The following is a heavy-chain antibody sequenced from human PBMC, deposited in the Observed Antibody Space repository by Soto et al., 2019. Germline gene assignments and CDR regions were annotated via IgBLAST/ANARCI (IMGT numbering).Heavy chain of an antibody. J-gene: IGHJ5*02. CDR3: ARTLKGGQQLVRGWIDP. CDR2: IFSNDEK. Sequence: SGPTLVNPTETLTLTCTVSGFSLSNARMGVSWIRQPPGKALEWLAHIFSNDEKSYSTSLKSRLTISKDTSKSQVVLTMTNMDPVDTATYYCARTLKGGQQLVRGWIDPWGQGTLVTVPQ. D-gene: IGHD6-13*01. CDR1: GFSLSNARMG. V-gene: IGHV2-26*01.